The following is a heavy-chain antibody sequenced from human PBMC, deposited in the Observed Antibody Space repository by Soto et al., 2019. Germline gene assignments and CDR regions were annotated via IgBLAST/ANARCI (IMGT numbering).Heavy chain of an antibody. CDR2: IYYSGST. CDR3: ARGRFCSSTSCYMDWFDP. V-gene: IGHV4-39*07. CDR1: GGSISSSSYY. J-gene: IGHJ5*02. D-gene: IGHD2-2*02. Sequence: PSETLSLTCTVSGGSISSSSYYWGWIRQPPGKGLEWIGSIYYSGSTYYNPSLKSRVTISVDTSKNQFSLKLSSVTAADTAVYYCARGRFCSSTSCYMDWFDPWGQGTRVTV.